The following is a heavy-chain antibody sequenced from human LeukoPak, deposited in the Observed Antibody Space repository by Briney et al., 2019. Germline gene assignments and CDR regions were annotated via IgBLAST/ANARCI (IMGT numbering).Heavy chain of an antibody. V-gene: IGHV1-69*04. J-gene: IGHJ4*02. D-gene: IGHD2-8*01. CDR1: GGTFSSYA. CDR2: IIPILGIA. Sequence: GASVKVSCKASGGTFSSYAISWVRQAPGQGLEWMGRIIPILGIANYAQKLQGRVTMTTDTSTSTAYMELRSLRSDDTAVYYCARGGLMVYAMVSDYWGQGTLVTVSS. CDR3: ARGGLMVYAMVSDY.